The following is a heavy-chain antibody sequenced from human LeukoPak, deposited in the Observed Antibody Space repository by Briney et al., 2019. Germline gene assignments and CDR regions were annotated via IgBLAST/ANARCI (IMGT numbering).Heavy chain of an antibody. D-gene: IGHD4-17*01. CDR1: GFTFSSYA. CDR2: ISGSGGST. J-gene: IGHJ4*02. V-gene: IGHV3-23*01. Sequence: GGSLRLSCAASGFTFSSYAMSWVRQAPGKGLEWVSAISGSGGSTYYADSVKGRFTISRDNSKNTLYLQMNSLRAEDTAVYYCAKDLGFRVTTAYFDYWGQGTLVTVSS. CDR3: AKDLGFRVTTAYFDY.